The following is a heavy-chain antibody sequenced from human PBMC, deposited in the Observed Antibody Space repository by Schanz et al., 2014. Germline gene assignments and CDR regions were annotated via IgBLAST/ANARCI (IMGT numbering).Heavy chain of an antibody. CDR2: ISGSGGST. V-gene: IGHV3-23*04. CDR3: AKHVRSLTGNDY. D-gene: IGHD3-9*01. J-gene: IGHJ4*02. Sequence: EVRLVESGGGLVKPGESLRLSCAASGFTFSSYTMNWVRQAPGKGLEWVSAISGSGGSTVYADSVKGRFIISRDNSKNTLYLQVNSLRAEDTAVYYCAKHVRSLTGNDYWGQGTLVTVSP. CDR1: GFTFSSYT.